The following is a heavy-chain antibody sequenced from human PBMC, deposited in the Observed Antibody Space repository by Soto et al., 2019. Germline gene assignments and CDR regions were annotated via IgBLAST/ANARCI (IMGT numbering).Heavy chain of an antibody. J-gene: IGHJ6*02. CDR1: GYSFTSYW. CDR2: IYPGDSDT. Sequence: GESLKISCKGSGYSFTSYWIGWVRQMPGKGLEWMGIIYPGDSDTRYSSSFQGQVTISADKSISTAYLQWSSLKASDTAMYYCASQSSSVYYYYGMDVWGQGTTVTVSS. V-gene: IGHV5-51*01. D-gene: IGHD6-6*01. CDR3: ASQSSSVYYYYGMDV.